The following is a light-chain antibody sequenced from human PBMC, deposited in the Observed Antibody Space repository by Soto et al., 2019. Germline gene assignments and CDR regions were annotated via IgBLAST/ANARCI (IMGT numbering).Light chain of an antibody. Sequence: DIQMTQSPSTLSASVGDRVTITCRASQSISSWLSWYQQKPGKAPKLLINEASSLESGVPSRFSGSGSGTEFTLTISSLQPDDFATYYCQHFNSYPWTFGQGTKVDIK. V-gene: IGKV1-5*03. J-gene: IGKJ1*01. CDR1: QSISSW. CDR2: EAS. CDR3: QHFNSYPWT.